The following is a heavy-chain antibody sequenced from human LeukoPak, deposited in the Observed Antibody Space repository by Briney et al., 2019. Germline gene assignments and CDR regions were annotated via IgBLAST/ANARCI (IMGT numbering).Heavy chain of an antibody. V-gene: IGHV3-23*01. CDR2: ISGSGDST. Sequence: GGSLRLSCAASGFTFSSYAMSWVRQAPGKGLKWVSAISGSGDSTYYADSAKGRFTISRDNSKNTLYLQMNSLRAEDTAVYCCTKGGHSSGWAPDYWGQGTLVTVSS. CDR1: GFTFSSYA. J-gene: IGHJ4*02. CDR3: TKGGHSSGWAPDY. D-gene: IGHD6-19*01.